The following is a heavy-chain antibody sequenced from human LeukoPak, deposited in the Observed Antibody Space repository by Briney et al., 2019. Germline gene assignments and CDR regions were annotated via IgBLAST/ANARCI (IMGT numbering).Heavy chain of an antibody. D-gene: IGHD3-22*01. CDR3: ARATTPITMIVVVISGAYAFDI. Sequence: PGGSLRLSCAASGFTFSSYSMNWVRQAPGKGLEWVSSISSSSSYIYYADSVKGRFTISRDNAKNSLYLQMNSLRAEDTAVYYCARATTPITMIVVVISGAYAFDIWGQGTMVTVSS. V-gene: IGHV3-21*01. CDR2: ISSSSSYI. CDR1: GFTFSSYS. J-gene: IGHJ3*02.